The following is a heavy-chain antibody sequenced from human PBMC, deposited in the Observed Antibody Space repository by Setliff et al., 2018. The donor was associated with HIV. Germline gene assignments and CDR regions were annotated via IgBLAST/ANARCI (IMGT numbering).Heavy chain of an antibody. CDR3: ARLGDNSDWRSNYSFYYMDV. CDR2: LFHTGSS. D-gene: IGHD3-22*01. J-gene: IGHJ6*03. V-gene: IGHV4-39*01. Sequence: PSETLSLTCTVSGDSLAGSRYSWGWVRQSPGQGLEWLGNLFHTGSSYFNPSLKSRLTMSVDTSNNQFSLSLISMAAADSAVYYCARLGDNSDWRSNYSFYYMDVWGKGTTVTVSS. CDR1: GDSLAGSRYS.